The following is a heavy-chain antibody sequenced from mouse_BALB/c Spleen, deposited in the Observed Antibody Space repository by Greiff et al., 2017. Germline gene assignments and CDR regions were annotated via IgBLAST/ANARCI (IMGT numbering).Heavy chain of an antibody. V-gene: IGHV1-55*01. CDR2: IYPGSGST. D-gene: IGHD2-3*01. CDR1: GYNFTSYW. Sequence: VQLQQPGAELVKPGTSVKLSCKASGYNFTSYWINWVKLRPGQGLEWIGDIYPGSGSTNYNEKFKSKATLTVDTSSSTAYMQLSSLASEDSALYYCARGWLYYAMDYWGQGTSVTVSS. J-gene: IGHJ4*01. CDR3: ARGWLYYAMDY.